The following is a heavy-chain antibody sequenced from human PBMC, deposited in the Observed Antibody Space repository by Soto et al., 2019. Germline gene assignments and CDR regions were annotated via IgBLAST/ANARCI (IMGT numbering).Heavy chain of an antibody. J-gene: IGHJ4*02. D-gene: IGHD3-3*01. CDR2: ISYDGSNK. CDR3: ARGFARITIFGVVTPGPLDY. CDR1: GFTFSSYA. V-gene: IGHV3-30-3*01. Sequence: GGSLRLSCAASGFTFSSYAMHWVRQAPGKGLEWVAVISYDGSNKYYADSVKGRITISRDNSKNTLYLQMNSLRAEDTTVYYCARGFARITIFGVVTPGPLDYWGQGTLVTVSS.